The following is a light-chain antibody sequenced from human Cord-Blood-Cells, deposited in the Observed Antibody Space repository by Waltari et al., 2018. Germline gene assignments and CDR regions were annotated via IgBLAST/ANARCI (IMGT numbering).Light chain of an antibody. CDR1: SLRSYY. Sequence: SSELTQDPAVSVPLGQTVRITCQGDSLRSYYASCYQQKPGQAPVLVIYGKNNRPSGIPDRFSGSSSGNTASLTITGAQAEDEADYYCNSRDSSGNHLEVFGGGTKLTVL. J-gene: IGLJ2*01. CDR3: NSRDSSGNHLEV. V-gene: IGLV3-19*01. CDR2: GKN.